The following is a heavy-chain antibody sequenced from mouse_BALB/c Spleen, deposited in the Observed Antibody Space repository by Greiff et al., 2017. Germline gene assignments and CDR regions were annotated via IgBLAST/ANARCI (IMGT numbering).Heavy chain of an antibody. V-gene: IGHV1-80*01. CDR1: GYAFSSYW. D-gene: IGHD2-14*01. Sequence: VQGVESGAELVRPGPSVKISCKASGYAFSSYWMNWVKQRPGQGLEWIGQIYPGDGDTNYNGKFKGKATLTADKSSSTAYMQLSSLTSEDSAVYFCARHRYDPYYFDYWGQGTTLTVSS. J-gene: IGHJ2*01. CDR2: IYPGDGDT. CDR3: ARHRYDPYYFDY.